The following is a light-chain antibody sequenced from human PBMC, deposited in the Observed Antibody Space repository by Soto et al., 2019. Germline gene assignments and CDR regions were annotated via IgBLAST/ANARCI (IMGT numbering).Light chain of an antibody. CDR3: RHYYNWFCT. V-gene: IGKV3-15*01. Sequence: EIVMTQSPATLSVSPGERVTLSCRASQSVSSRLAWYQQKPGQSPRLLIYGASTRATGIPDRFSGSGSGTKVTPPISSLQSEEVAVYYCRHYYNWFCTFRGGTKVDIK. J-gene: IGKJ4*02. CDR2: GAS. CDR1: QSVSSR.